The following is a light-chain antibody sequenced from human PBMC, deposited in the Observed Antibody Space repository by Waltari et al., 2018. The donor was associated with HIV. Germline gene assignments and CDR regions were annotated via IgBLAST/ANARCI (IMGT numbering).Light chain of an antibody. V-gene: IGLV3-19*01. CDR2: GKN. Sequence: SSELTQDPAVSVALGQTVRITCQGDSLRRYYASWYQQKPGQAPVRVIYGKNNRPSWIPDRCSGASSGNTASLTITGAQAEDEADYYCNSRDSSGNHPGVFGVGTKLTVL. CDR1: SLRRYY. J-gene: IGLJ2*01. CDR3: NSRDSSGNHPGV.